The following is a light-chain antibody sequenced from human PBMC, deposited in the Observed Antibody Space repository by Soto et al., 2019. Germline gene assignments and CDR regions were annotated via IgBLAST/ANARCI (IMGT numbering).Light chain of an antibody. CDR2: DAS. V-gene: IGKV3-11*01. J-gene: IGKJ1*01. CDR3: QQPPGT. Sequence: EIVLTQSPATLSLSPGERATLSCRASQSVSSYLAWYKQKPGQAPRLLIYDASNRATGIPARFSDSGSGTDFTLTISSLEPEDFAVYYCQQPPGTFGQGTKVDIK. CDR1: QSVSSY.